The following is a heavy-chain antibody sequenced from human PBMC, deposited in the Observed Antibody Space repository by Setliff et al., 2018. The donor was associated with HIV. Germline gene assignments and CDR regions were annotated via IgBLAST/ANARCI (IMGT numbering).Heavy chain of an antibody. CDR2: INQSGGI. CDR1: GGSFSGYY. CDR3: TRRDVSPLWFGQFDY. D-gene: IGHD3-10*01. V-gene: IGHV4-34*01. Sequence: SETLSLTCAVSGGSFSGYYWSWIRQPPGKGLEWIGEINQSGGINYNPSLKSRVTISIDTSKNQFSLKLSSVTAADTAVYYCTRRDVSPLWFGQFDYWGQGILVTVSS. J-gene: IGHJ4*02.